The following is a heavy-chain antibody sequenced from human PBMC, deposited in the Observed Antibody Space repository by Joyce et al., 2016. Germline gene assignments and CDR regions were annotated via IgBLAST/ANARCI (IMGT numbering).Heavy chain of an antibody. V-gene: IGHV1-58*01. CDR1: GFIFSNSA. J-gene: IGHJ4*02. CDR2: IVVTSGKT. D-gene: IGHD2-15*01. CDR3: AAGEGGH. Sequence: QMQLVQSGPEVKKPGTSVKVSGKASGFIFSNSAVQWVRQARWQRLVWIGWIVVTSGKTDYAQNFQERVTITRDMSTSTAYMELNSLRSEDTAVYYCAAGEGGHWGQGTLVTVSS.